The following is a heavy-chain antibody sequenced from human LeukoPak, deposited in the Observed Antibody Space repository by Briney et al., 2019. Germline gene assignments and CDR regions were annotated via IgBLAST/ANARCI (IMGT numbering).Heavy chain of an antibody. CDR1: GFTFSSYA. CDR2: ISGSGGST. D-gene: IGHD4-17*01. V-gene: IGHV3-23*01. J-gene: IGHJ3*02. Sequence: GGSLRLSCAASGFTFSSYAMSWVRQAPGKGLEWVSAISGSGGSTYYADSVKGQFTISRDNSKNTLYLQMNSLRAEDTAVYYCAKGPTAHDAFDIWGQGTMVTVSS. CDR3: AKGPTAHDAFDI.